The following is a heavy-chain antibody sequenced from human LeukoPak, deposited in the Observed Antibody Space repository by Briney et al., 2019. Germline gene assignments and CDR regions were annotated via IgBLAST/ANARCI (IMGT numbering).Heavy chain of an antibody. D-gene: IGHD6-13*01. CDR2: ISSGSGHI. Sequence: GGALRLSCAASGFTFSSYSMHWVRQAPGKGLEWDSSISSGSGHIYYADELKGRFTISRDNAKDSLYLQMNSLRVEDTAVYYCARKLYSSSWQTTVGFDYWGQGTLVTVSS. V-gene: IGHV3-21*01. CDR1: GFTFSSYS. CDR3: ARKLYSSSWQTTVGFDY. J-gene: IGHJ4*02.